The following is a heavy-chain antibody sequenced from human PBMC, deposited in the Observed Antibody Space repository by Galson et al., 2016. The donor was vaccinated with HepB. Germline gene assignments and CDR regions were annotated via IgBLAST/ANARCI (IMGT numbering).Heavy chain of an antibody. CDR2: IIPIFRTA. CDR1: GGTFSNNA. V-gene: IGHV1-69*13. CDR3: ARGENEQNSWYNYYYAMVV. Sequence: SVKVSCKASGGTFSNNAISWVRQAPGQGLEWMGGIIPIFRTARYAQKFQGRVTITADESTRTGYMELSSLRSEDTAVYYCARGENEQNSWYNYYYAMVVWGQGTTVTVSS. J-gene: IGHJ6*02. D-gene: IGHD1-14*01.